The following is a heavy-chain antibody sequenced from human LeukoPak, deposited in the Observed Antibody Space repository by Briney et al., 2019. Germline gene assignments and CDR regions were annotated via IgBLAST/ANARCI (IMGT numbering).Heavy chain of an antibody. V-gene: IGHV1-18*01. CDR2: ISAYDGNT. CDR3: ASRPYCSSTSCDPDDAFDI. D-gene: IGHD2-2*01. Sequence: ASVKVSCKASGYTFTSYGISWVRQAPGQGLEWMGWISAYDGNTNYAQKLQGRVTMTTDTSTSTAYMELRSLRSDDTAVYYCASRPYCSSTSCDPDDAFDIWGQGTMVTVSS. CDR1: GYTFTSYG. J-gene: IGHJ3*02.